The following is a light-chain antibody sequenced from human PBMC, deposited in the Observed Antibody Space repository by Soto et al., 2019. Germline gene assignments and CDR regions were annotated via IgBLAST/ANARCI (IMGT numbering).Light chain of an antibody. Sequence: EIVLTQSPGTLSLSPGERATLSCRASQSVSSSYLAWYQQKPGQAPRLLIYADSNRATGIPDRFSGSGSGTDFTLTISRLEPEDFAVYFCQRYGSSPLITFGQGTRLEIK. J-gene: IGKJ5*01. CDR2: ADS. CDR3: QRYGSSPLIT. CDR1: QSVSSSY. V-gene: IGKV3-20*01.